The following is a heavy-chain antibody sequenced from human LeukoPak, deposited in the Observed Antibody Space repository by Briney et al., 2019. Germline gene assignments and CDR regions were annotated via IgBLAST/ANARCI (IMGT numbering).Heavy chain of an antibody. CDR3: VRSRGVAHSFDL. CDR1: GFTFATYG. Sequence: GGSLRLSCAASGFTFATYGMHWVRQTPGKGLEWVAVVFYDGTQRYYADSVKGRCTISRDNSKNTLDLQMNSLRVEDTATYYCVRSRGVAHSFDLWGQGALVTVSS. J-gene: IGHJ5*02. V-gene: IGHV3-30*12. D-gene: IGHD5-24*01. CDR2: VFYDGTQR.